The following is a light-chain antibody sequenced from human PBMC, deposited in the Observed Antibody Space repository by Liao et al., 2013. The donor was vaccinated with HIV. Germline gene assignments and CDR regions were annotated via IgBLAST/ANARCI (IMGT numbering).Light chain of an antibody. J-gene: IGLJ3*02. CDR2: YNK. V-gene: IGLV3-21*01. CDR1: NIGTKS. Sequence: SYELTQPPSLSVAPGTTARFTCGGDNIGTKSVHWYQEKLGQAPVLVIFYNKDRPSGIPERFSGSNSGNTATLTISRVEAGDEADYFCQVWDSSGDQRVFGGGTKLTVL. CDR3: QVWDSSGDQRV.